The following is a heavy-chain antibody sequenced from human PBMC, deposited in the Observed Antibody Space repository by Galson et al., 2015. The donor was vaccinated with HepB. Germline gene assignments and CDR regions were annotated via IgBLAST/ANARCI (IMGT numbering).Heavy chain of an antibody. CDR3: ARIIRGLDI. Sequence: CAISGDSVSSNSAAWNWIRQSPSRGLEWLGRIYYRSKWFTDYAVSVKSRISINPDTSKNQFSLQLNSVTPEDTAMYYCARIIRGLDIWGQGTMVTVSS. V-gene: IGHV6-1*01. CDR1: GDSVSSNSAA. D-gene: IGHD1-26*01. J-gene: IGHJ3*02. CDR2: IYYRSKWFT.